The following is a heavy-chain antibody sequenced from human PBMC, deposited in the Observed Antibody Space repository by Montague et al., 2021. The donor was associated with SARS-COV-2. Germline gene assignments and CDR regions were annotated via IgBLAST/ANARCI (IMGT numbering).Heavy chain of an antibody. CDR1: GFTFSRFA. J-gene: IGHJ6*02. Sequence: SLRLSCAASGFTFSRFAMNWVRQAPGKGLEWVSSISAPGSNIYYAASLKGRVTISRDNAKNPLYLQMNGLTAEDTAVYYCARWRRDGDDGTYNYYGMDVWGQGAPVTVSS. CDR2: ISAPGSNI. CDR3: ARWRRDGDDGTYNYYGMDV. D-gene: IGHD4-17*01. V-gene: IGHV3-21*01.